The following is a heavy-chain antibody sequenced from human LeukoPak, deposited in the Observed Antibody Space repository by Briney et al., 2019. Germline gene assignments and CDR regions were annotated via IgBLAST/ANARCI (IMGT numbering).Heavy chain of an antibody. J-gene: IGHJ4*02. V-gene: IGHV4-61*02. D-gene: IGHD3-22*01. CDR1: GGSTSSGSYY. CDR2: IFLSGST. CDR3: ARENYYDTSD. Sequence: SETLSLTCSVSGGSTSSGSYYWSWIRQPAGKGLEWIGRIFLSGSTNYNPSLKSRVTMSIATSKNQFSLSLRSVTAADTAVYYCARENYYDTSDWGQGTLVTVSS.